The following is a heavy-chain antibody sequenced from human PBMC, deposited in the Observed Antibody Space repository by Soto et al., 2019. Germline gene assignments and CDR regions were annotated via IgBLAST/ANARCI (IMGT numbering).Heavy chain of an antibody. CDR2: IYWNDDK. CDR1: GFSLSLSGVG. Sequence: QITLKESGPTLVNPTQTLTLTCTFSGFSLSLSGVGVGWIRQPPGKALEWLALIYWNDDKRYSPSLKSRLTITKDTSKNQVVLTMTNMDPVDTATYYCAHWYYYDSSGHSTFDYWGQGTLVTVSS. CDR3: AHWYYYDSSGHSTFDY. D-gene: IGHD3-22*01. J-gene: IGHJ4*02. V-gene: IGHV2-5*01.